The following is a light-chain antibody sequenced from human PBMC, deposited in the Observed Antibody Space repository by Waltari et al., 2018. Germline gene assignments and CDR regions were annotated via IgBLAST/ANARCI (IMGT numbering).Light chain of an antibody. Sequence: QSVLTQPPSASGTPGQRVTIACSGSSSNIGRNTVNWYQQLPGTAPKLLIYTNNQRPSGFPGRFSGSKSGPSASLAISGLQSEDEADYYCAAWDDSLKRVVFGGGTKLTVL. J-gene: IGLJ2*01. CDR3: AAWDDSLKRVV. CDR1: SSNIGRNT. CDR2: TNN. V-gene: IGLV1-44*01.